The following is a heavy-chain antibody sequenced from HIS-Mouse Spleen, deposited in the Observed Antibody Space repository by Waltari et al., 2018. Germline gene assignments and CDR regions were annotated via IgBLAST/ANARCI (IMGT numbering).Heavy chain of an antibody. Sequence: QLQLQESGPGLVKPSETLSLPCTVPGGSISSSCYYWGWTRQPPGKGLEWIGSIYYSGSTYYNPSLKSRVTISVDTSKNQFSLKLSSVTAADTAVYYCAREIPYSSSWYDWYFDLWGRGTLVTVSS. J-gene: IGHJ2*01. CDR1: GGSISSSCYY. V-gene: IGHV4-39*07. CDR3: AREIPYSSSWYDWYFDL. CDR2: IYYSGST. D-gene: IGHD6-13*01.